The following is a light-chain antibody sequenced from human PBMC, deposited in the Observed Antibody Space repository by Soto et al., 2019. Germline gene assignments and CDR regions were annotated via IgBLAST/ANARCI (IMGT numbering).Light chain of an antibody. Sequence: DIQLTQSPSFLSASVGDRVTITCRASQGISSYLAWYQQKPGKAPKLLIYAASTLPSRVPSRCRGSGSGTAFTPTISSLQPEDFATYYCQQLNSYPWTFGHGTKVEIK. J-gene: IGKJ1*01. CDR3: QQLNSYPWT. CDR2: AAS. V-gene: IGKV1-9*01. CDR1: QGISSY.